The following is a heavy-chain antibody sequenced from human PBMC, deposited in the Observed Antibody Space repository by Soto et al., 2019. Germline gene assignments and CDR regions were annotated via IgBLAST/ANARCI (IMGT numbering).Heavy chain of an antibody. CDR2: ISSSSSYI. CDR1: GFTFSSYS. D-gene: IGHD6-19*01. Sequence: PGGSLRLSCAASGFTFSSYSMNWVRQAPGKGLEWVSSISSSSSYIYYADPVKGRFTISRDNAKNSLYLQMNSLRAEDTAVYYCARGAVANFDYWGQGTLVTVSS. CDR3: ARGAVANFDY. J-gene: IGHJ4*02. V-gene: IGHV3-21*01.